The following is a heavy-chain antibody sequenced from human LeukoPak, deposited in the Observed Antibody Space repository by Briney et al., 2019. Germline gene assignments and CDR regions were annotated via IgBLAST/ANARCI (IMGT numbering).Heavy chain of an antibody. D-gene: IGHD1-26*01. J-gene: IGHJ4*02. CDR3: AKARIGWETPNDY. V-gene: IGHV3-21*04. Sequence: GGSLRLSCAASGFTFSSYSMNWVRQAPGKGLEWVSSISSSRGDTYYAGSVKGRFTISRDNSKNTLYLQMNSLRAEDTAVYYCAKARIGWETPNDYWGQGTLVTVSS. CDR1: GFTFSSYS. CDR2: ISSSRGDT.